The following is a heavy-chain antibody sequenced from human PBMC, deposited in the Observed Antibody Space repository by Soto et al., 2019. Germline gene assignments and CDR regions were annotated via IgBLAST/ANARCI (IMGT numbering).Heavy chain of an antibody. CDR2: INPNSGGT. V-gene: IGHV1-2*02. Sequence: SVKVSCKASGYTFTGYYMHWVRQAPGQGLEWMGWINPNSGGTNYAQKFQGRVTMTRDTSISTAYMELSRLRSDDTAMYYCARDSSGWYYFDYWGQGTLVTVSS. D-gene: IGHD6-19*01. CDR3: ARDSSGWYYFDY. J-gene: IGHJ4*02. CDR1: GYTFTGYY.